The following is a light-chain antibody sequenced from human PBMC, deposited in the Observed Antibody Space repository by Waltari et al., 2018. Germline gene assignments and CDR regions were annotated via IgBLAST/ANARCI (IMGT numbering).Light chain of an antibody. CDR1: SSDIGAYKY. V-gene: IGLV2-8*01. CDR3: SSYAGSNKLI. CDR2: EVD. Sequence: QSALTQPPSASGPPGQPVIISCTGTSSDIGAYKYVSWYQQIPGSAPALIIYEVDRRPPGVPDRFSGSKSGNTASLTVSGLQTEDEGDYYCSSYAGSNKLIFGGVTKLTVL. J-gene: IGLJ2*01.